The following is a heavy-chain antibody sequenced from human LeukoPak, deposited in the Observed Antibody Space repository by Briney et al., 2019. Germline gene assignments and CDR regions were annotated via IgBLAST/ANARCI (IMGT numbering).Heavy chain of an antibody. D-gene: IGHD2-15*01. Sequence: SETLSLTCTVSGGSISTYYWSWIRQSAGKGLEWIGRVYASGSTNYNPSLKSRVTISVDTSKNQFSLKLSSVTAADTAVYYCARQEGYCSGGSCSPRFRFGYWGQGTLVTVSS. CDR3: ARQEGYCSGGSCSPRFRFGY. CDR1: GGSISTYY. V-gene: IGHV4-4*07. J-gene: IGHJ4*02. CDR2: VYASGST.